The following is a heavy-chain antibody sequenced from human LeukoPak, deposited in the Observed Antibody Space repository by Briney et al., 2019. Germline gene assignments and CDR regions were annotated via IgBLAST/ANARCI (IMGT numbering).Heavy chain of an antibody. J-gene: IGHJ4*02. V-gene: IGHV4-39*01. D-gene: IGHD3-10*01. CDR3: ARQGRYYGSGSYRYFDY. CDR2: IYYSGST. CDR1: GGSISSSSYY. Sequence: SETLSLTCIVSGGSISSSSYYWGWIRQPPGKGLEWIGSIYYSGSTYYNPSLKSRVTISVDTSKNQFSLKLSSVTAADTAVYYCARQGRYYGSGSYRYFDYWGQGTLVTVSS.